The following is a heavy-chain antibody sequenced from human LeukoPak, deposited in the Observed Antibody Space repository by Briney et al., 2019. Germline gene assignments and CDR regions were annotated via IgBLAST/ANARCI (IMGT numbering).Heavy chain of an antibody. CDR2: FHDSGSI. CDR3: ARDRGLGASYFDY. Sequence: SETLSLTCAVSGYSISSGYFWGWIRQPPGKGLEWIGSFHDSGSIFYNPSLKSRVTISLDTSKNHFSLKLSSVTAADTAIYYCARDRGLGASYFDYWGQGTLVTVPS. V-gene: IGHV4-38-2*02. J-gene: IGHJ4*02. D-gene: IGHD1-26*01. CDR1: GYSISSGYF.